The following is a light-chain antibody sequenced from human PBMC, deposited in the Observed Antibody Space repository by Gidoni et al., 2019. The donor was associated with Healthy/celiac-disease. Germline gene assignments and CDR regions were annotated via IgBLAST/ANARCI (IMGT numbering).Light chain of an antibody. Sequence: EIVLTQSPDTLSLSPGERAILSCRASQNVTSSYLAWYQQEPGQAPRLLIFGASTRGTGIPDRFSGSGSGTDFTLTISRLEPEDFAVYFCQQYGTSPGTFGQGTKVEIK. CDR3: QQYGTSPGT. CDR2: GAS. J-gene: IGKJ1*01. V-gene: IGKV3-20*01. CDR1: QNVTSSY.